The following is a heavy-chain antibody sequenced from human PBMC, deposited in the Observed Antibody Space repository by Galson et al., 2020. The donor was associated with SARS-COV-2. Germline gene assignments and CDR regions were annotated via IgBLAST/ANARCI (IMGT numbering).Heavy chain of an antibody. CDR3: ARGRVPAAVCLLDY. J-gene: IGHJ4*02. V-gene: IGHV4-31*03. Sequence: SETLSLTCTVSGDSISSGGSYWSWIRQHPGKGLECIGYMYYSGSTYYSPSLKSRVTMSLDTSENQFSLKLYSVTAADTAVYYCARGRVPAAVCLLDYWGQGILVTVSS. CDR1: GDSISSGGSY. D-gene: IGHD2-2*01. CDR2: MYYSGST.